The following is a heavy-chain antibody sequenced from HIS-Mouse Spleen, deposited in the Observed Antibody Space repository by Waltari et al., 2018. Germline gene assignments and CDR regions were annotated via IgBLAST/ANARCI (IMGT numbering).Heavy chain of an antibody. V-gene: IGHV4-38-2*02. CDR2: IYHSGST. CDR1: GYSISSGYY. J-gene: IGHJ3*02. Sequence: QVQLQESGPGLVKPSETLSLTCTVSGYSISSGYYWGWIRQPPGKGLEWIGSIYHSGSTYDNPSLKSRVTISVDTSKNQFSLRLSSVTAADTAVYYCARAPGALDAFDIWGQGTMVTVSS. CDR3: ARAPGALDAFDI. D-gene: IGHD7-27*01.